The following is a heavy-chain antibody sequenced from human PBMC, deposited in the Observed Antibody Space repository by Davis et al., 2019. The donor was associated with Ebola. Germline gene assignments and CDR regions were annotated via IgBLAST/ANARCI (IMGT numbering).Heavy chain of an antibody. CDR3: ARGRGIFHP. V-gene: IGHV3-7*03. J-gene: IGHJ4*02. CDR1: GFTFSSYW. D-gene: IGHD3-3*02. CDR2: IKQDGSEK. Sequence: GESLKISCAASGFTFSSYWMSWVRQAPGKGLEWVANIKQDGSEKYYVDSVKGRFTISRDNAKNSLYLQMNSLRAEDTAVYYCARGRGIFHPWGQGTLVTVSS.